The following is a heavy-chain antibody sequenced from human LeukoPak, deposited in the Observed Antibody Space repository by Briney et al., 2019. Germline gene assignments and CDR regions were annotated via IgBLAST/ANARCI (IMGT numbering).Heavy chain of an antibody. Sequence: ASVKVSCTASGYTFTSYYMHWVRQAPGQGLEWMGIINPSGGSTSYAQKFQGRVTMTRDTSTSTVYMELSSLRSEDTAVYYCARAPDYVWGSYTYFDYWGQGTLVTVSS. V-gene: IGHV1-46*01. CDR2: INPSGGST. D-gene: IGHD3-16*01. CDR1: GYTFTSYY. CDR3: ARAPDYVWGSYTYFDY. J-gene: IGHJ4*02.